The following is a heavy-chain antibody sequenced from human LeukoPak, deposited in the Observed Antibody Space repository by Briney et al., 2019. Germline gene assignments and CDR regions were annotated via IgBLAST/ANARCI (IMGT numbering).Heavy chain of an antibody. CDR3: ERHHYDILTHLGFDP. Sequence: SETLSLTCAATGVSISSYYWSWIRQPPGKTLEWIGYIYYSGSTNYNPSLKSRVTISVDTSRNQFSLKLRSVTAAYTAVYYCERHHYDILTHLGFDPWGQGTLVTVSS. CDR1: GVSISSYY. D-gene: IGHD3-9*01. V-gene: IGHV4-59*08. CDR2: IYYSGST. J-gene: IGHJ5*02.